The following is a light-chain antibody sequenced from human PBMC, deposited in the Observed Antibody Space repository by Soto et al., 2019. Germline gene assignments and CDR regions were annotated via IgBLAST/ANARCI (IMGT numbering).Light chain of an antibody. J-gene: IGKJ3*01. CDR2: AAS. V-gene: IGKV1-9*01. CDR1: QGISSY. Sequence: DIQMTQSPSTLSASVGDRVTITCRASQGISSYLAWYQQKPGKAPKLLIYAASTLQIGVPSRFSGSGSGTDFTLTISSLQPEDFATYYCQQLNSYPHFGPGTKVDI. CDR3: QQLNSYPH.